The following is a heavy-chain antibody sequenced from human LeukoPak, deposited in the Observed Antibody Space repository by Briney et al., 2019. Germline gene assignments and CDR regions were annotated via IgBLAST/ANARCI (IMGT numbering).Heavy chain of an antibody. D-gene: IGHD6-13*01. CDR3: ARVAAAGHGQFDY. CDR2: IYYSGST. Sequence: PSETLSLTCTVSGGSISSSSYYWGWIRQPPGKGLEWIGSIYYSGSTYYNPSLKSRVTISVDTSKNQFSLKLSSVTAADTAVYYCARVAAAGHGQFDYWGQGTLVTVSS. J-gene: IGHJ4*02. V-gene: IGHV4-39*07. CDR1: GGSISSSSYY.